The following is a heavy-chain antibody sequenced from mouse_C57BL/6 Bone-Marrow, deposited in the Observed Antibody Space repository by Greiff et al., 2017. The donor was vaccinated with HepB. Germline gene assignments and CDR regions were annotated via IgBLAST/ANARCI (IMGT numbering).Heavy chain of an antibody. D-gene: IGHD1-1*01. V-gene: IGHV1-59*01. Sequence: QVQLQQPGAELVRPGTSVKLSCKASGYTFTSYWMHWVKQRPGQGLEWIGVIDPSDSYTNYNQKFKGKATLTVDTSSSTAYMQLSSLTSEDSAVYYCASRDYDSGLDYWGQGTTLTVSS. CDR2: IDPSDSYT. CDR1: GYTFTSYW. J-gene: IGHJ2*01. CDR3: ASRDYDSGLDY.